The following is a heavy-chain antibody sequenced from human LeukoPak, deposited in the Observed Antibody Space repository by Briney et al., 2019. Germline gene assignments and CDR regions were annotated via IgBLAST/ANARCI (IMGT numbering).Heavy chain of an antibody. D-gene: IGHD2-2*02. CDR2: IIPTFGTA. CDR1: GGTLRSYA. Sequence: GSSVKVSCKASGGTLRSYAISWVRQAPGQGLEWMGGIIPTFGTANYAQKFQGRVTITTDESTSTAYMELSSLRSEDTAVYYCARARVHCSSTSCYKGACFDYWAREPWSPSPQ. CDR3: ARARVHCSSTSCYKGACFDY. V-gene: IGHV1-69*05. J-gene: IGHJ4*02.